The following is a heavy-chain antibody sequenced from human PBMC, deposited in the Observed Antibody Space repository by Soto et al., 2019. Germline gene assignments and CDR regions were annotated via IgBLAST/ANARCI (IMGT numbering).Heavy chain of an antibody. V-gene: IGHV5-10-1*01. CDR3: ARPTYYYDSSGYCDY. J-gene: IGHJ4*02. CDR2: IDPSDSYT. D-gene: IGHD3-22*01. CDR1: GYSFTSYW. Sequence: HGESLKISCKGSGYSFTSYWISWVRQMPGKGLERMGRIDPSDSYTNYSPSFQGHVTISADKSISTAYLQWSSLKASDTAMYYCARPTYYYDSSGYCDYWGQGTLVTVSS.